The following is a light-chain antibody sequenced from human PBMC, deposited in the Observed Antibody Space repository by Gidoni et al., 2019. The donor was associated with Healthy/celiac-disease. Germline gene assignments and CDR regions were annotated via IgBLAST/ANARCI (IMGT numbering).Light chain of an antibody. J-gene: IGKJ1*01. CDR1: QSVSSN. V-gene: IGKV3-15*01. CDR3: QQYNNWPRA. Sequence: EIVMTQSPATLSVSPGDRATLSCRASQSVSSNLAWYQQKPGQAPTLLIYGASTRATGIPARFSGSGSGTEFTLTISSLQSEDFAVYYCQQYNNWPRAFGQGTKVEIK. CDR2: GAS.